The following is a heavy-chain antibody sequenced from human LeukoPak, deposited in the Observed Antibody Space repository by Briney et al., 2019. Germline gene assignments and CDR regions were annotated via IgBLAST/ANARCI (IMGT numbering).Heavy chain of an antibody. CDR2: ISRSGTNT. CDR3: AKDWPVSGDHYSPFDY. J-gene: IGHJ4*02. CDR1: GFTFRSHA. V-gene: IGHV3-23*01. D-gene: IGHD4-11*01. Sequence: GGSLRPSCAPSGFTFRSHAMSWVRQAPGLGLEWVAAISRSGTNTYYVDSVKGRFTISRDSSKNTLHLQMDSLRAEDTAVYYCAKDWPVSGDHYSPFDYWGQGTLVTVSS.